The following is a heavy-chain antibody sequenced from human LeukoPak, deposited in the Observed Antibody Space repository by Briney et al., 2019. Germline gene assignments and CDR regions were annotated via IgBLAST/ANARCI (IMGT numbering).Heavy chain of an antibody. D-gene: IGHD2/OR15-2a*01. CDR1: GFTFSNYG. J-gene: IGHJ4*02. CDR2: IWYDGSNK. CDR3: AREGPRGNSQFDY. Sequence: GGSLRLSCAAAGFTFSNYGMHWVRQAPGKGLEWVALIWYDGSNKYYTDSVKGRLTISRDNSKDTLFLQMNSLRAEDTAVYYCAREGPRGNSQFDYWGQGTLVTVST. V-gene: IGHV3-33*01.